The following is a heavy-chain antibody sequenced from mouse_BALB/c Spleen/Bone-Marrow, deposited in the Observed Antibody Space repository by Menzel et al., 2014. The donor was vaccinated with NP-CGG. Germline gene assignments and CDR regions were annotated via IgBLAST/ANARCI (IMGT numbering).Heavy chain of an antibody. J-gene: IGHJ1*01. CDR1: GFTFTDYY. CDR2: IRNKANGYTT. Sequence: EVQRVESGGGLGQPGGSLRLSCATSGFTFTDYYMSWVRQPPGKALEWLGFIRNKANGYTTEYSASVKGRFTISRDNSQSILYLQMNTLGAEDSATYYCARDTVITTHWYFDVWGAGTTVTVSS. CDR3: ARDTVITTHWYFDV. D-gene: IGHD2-4*01. V-gene: IGHV7-3*02.